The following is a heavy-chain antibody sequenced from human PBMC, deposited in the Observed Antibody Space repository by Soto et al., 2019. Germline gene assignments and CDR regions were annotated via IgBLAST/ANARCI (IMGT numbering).Heavy chain of an antibody. CDR2: ISAHNGNT. Sequence: QVHLVQSGAEVKKPGASVTVSCKGSGYTFTSYGITWVRQAPGQGLEWIGWISAHNGNTDYAQKLQGRVTVTRDTSTSTAYMEQRSLRSDDTAVYYCARGRYGDYWGQGALVTVSS. J-gene: IGHJ4*02. D-gene: IGHD1-1*01. CDR1: GYTFTSYG. CDR3: ARGRYGDY. V-gene: IGHV1-18*01.